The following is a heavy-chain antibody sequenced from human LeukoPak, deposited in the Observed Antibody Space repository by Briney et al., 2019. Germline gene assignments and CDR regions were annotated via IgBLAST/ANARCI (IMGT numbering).Heavy chain of an antibody. CDR2: IYYSGST. CDR3: ARHEPGLVVVPAAISNY. V-gene: IGHV4-39*01. CDR1: GGSLSSSSYY. J-gene: IGHJ4*02. Sequence: SETLSLTCTVSGGSLSSSSYYWGWLRQPPGKGLEWIGSIYYSGSTYYNPSLKSRVTISVDTSKNQFSLKLSSVTAADTAVYYCARHEPGLVVVPAAISNYWGQGTLVTVSS. D-gene: IGHD2-2*01.